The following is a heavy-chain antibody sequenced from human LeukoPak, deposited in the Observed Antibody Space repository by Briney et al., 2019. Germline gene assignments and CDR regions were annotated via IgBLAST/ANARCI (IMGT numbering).Heavy chain of an antibody. V-gene: IGHV4-39*07. D-gene: IGHD6-19*01. CDR1: GGSISSSSYY. J-gene: IGHJ6*02. CDR2: IYYSGST. CDR3: ARVGISVAGRRSGYYGMDV. Sequence: SETLSLTCTVSGGSISSSSYYWGWIRQPPGKGLEWIGSIYYSGSTYYNPSLKSRVTISVDTSKNQFSLNVSSVTAADTAVYYCARVGISVAGRRSGYYGMDVWGQGTTVTVSS.